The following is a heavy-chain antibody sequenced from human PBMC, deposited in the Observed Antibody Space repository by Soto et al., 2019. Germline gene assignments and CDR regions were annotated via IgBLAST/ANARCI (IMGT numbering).Heavy chain of an antibody. Sequence: QVQLQESGPGLVKPSPTLSLTCTVSGGSISSGGYYLSWIRQAPGEGLEWIGYIFYSGSTYYNPSLKSRVTISVDTSKNQFSLKLSSVTAADTAVYYCARDLRGYSGYEIWGQGTMVTVSS. D-gene: IGHD5-12*01. CDR1: GGSISSGGYY. CDR2: IFYSGST. J-gene: IGHJ3*02. V-gene: IGHV4-31*03. CDR3: ARDLRGYSGYEI.